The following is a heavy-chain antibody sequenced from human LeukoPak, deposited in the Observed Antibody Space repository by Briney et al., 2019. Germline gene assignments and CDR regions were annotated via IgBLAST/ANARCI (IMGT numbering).Heavy chain of an antibody. CDR3: ARANYYGSGKKDLDY. V-gene: IGHV1-8*01. J-gene: IGHJ4*02. CDR1: GYTFTTYD. D-gene: IGHD3-10*01. CDR2: MNPNSGNT. Sequence: ASVKVSCKASGYTFTTYDINWVRQATEQGLEWMGRMNPNSGNTGYAQKFQGRVTMTRNTSMSTAYMELNSLRSEDTAVYYCARANYYGSGKKDLDYWGQGTLVTVSS.